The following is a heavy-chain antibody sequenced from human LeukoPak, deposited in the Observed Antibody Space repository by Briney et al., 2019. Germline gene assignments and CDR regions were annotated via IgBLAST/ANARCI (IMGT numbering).Heavy chain of an antibody. D-gene: IGHD6-6*01. CDR2: IYWDDDK. J-gene: IGHJ5*02. Sequence: SGPTLVKPTQTPTLTCTFSGFSLSTSGVGVGWIRQPPGKALEWLALIYWDDDKRYSPSLKSRLTITKDTSKNQVVLTMTNMDPVDTATYYCAHNRITSSGSSETSWFDPWGQGTLVTVSS. V-gene: IGHV2-5*02. CDR3: AHNRITSSGSSETSWFDP. CDR1: GFSLSTSGVG.